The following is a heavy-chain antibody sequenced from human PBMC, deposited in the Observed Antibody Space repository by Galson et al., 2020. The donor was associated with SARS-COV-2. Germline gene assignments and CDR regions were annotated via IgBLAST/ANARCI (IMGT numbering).Heavy chain of an antibody. V-gene: IGHV4-30-4*07. CDR1: GGSISSGGYS. J-gene: IGHJ4*02. CDR2: IYYTGST. D-gene: IGHD3-16*02. Sequence: SETLSLTCAVSGGSISSGGYSWSWIRQPPGKGLEWIGYIYYTGSTHYNPSLKSRITISVDTSKNQFSLKLSSVTAADTAVYYCARGGYVWGSYRFDYWGQGTLVTVSS. CDR3: ARGGYVWGSYRFDY.